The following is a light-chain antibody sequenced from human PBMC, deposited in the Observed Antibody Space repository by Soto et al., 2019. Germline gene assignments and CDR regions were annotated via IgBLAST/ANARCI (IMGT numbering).Light chain of an antibody. V-gene: IGKV3-11*01. CDR2: DAS. CDR3: QQRSNWPPWT. Sequence: EIVLTQSPATLSLSPGERATLSCRASQSVSSYLAWYQQKPGQAPRLLIYDASNRATGIPARFSGSGSGTDFPFTISSLEAEDFAVYYCQQRSNWPPWTFGQGTKVEIK. J-gene: IGKJ1*01. CDR1: QSVSSY.